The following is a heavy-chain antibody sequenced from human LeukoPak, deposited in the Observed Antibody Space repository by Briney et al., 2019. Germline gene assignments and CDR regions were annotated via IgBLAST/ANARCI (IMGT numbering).Heavy chain of an antibody. J-gene: IGHJ4*02. D-gene: IGHD3-10*01. Sequence: SVKVSCKASGYTFTSYGISWVRQAPGQGLEWMGWISAYNGNTNYAQKLQGRVTMTTDTSTSTAYMELRSLRSDDTAVYYCARDRDRRFGELLMDYWGQGTLVTVSS. CDR1: GYTFTSYG. CDR2: ISAYNGNT. CDR3: ARDRDRRFGELLMDY. V-gene: IGHV1-18*01.